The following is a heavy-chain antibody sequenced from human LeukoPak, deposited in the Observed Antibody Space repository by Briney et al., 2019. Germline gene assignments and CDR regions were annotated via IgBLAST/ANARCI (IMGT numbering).Heavy chain of an antibody. J-gene: IGHJ4*02. Sequence: WGSLRLSCAVSGFSFTIFWMSWVRQAPGRGLEWVANIHPEGNEKYHVESVKGRFTISRDNTKNLLFLQMNGLRVEDTAVYYCARGDAFSGDHWGQGTLVTVSS. CDR2: IHPEGNEK. CDR3: ARGDAFSGDH. V-gene: IGHV3-7*04. CDR1: GFSFTIFW.